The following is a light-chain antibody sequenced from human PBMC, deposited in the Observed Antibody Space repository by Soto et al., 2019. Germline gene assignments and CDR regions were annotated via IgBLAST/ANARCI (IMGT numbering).Light chain of an antibody. J-gene: IGKJ1*01. CDR3: QQYGSSPGT. V-gene: IGKV3-20*01. CDR1: QTVSSSL. Sequence: EIVLTQSPGTLSLSPGEGATLSCRASQTVSSSLLSWYQQKAGQAPRLLIYGASSRATGIPARFSGSGAGTDFPLTISRLEPEEFAVYYCQQYGSSPGTFGRGTKVEIK. CDR2: GAS.